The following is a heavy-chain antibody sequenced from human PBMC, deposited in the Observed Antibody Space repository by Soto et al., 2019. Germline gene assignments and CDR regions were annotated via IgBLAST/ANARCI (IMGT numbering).Heavy chain of an antibody. D-gene: IGHD2-15*01. V-gene: IGHV3-74*01. J-gene: IGHJ4*02. CDR1: GFTFSNYW. CDR3: ARGGCSRGTWYSGG. CDR2: INSDGSST. Sequence: EVQLVESGGGLVQPGGSLRLSCAASGFTFSNYWMHWVRQAPGKGLVWVSRINSDGSSTVYADSVEGRFTISRDNAKNTLYLQMNSLRGEDTAVYYCARGGCSRGTWYSGGWGQGTLVTVSS.